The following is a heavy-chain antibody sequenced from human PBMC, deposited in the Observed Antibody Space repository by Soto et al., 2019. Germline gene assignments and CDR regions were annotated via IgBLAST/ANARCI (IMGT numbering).Heavy chain of an antibody. CDR1: GFPFRNYS. CDR3: ARLYYDYV. CDR2: ISYDSDTI. D-gene: IGHD3-3*01. V-gene: IGHV3-48*02. J-gene: IGHJ6*02. Sequence: GGAPRPSRAGPGFPFRNYSMNRGRQAAGKGLEWIAYISYDSDTIQYADSVKGRCTISRDNAKNSLYLQMNSLRDEDTAVYYCARLYYDYVWGQGTTVTVSS.